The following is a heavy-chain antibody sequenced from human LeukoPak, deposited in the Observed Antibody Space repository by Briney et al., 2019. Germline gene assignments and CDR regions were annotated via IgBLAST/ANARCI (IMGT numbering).Heavy chain of an antibody. J-gene: IGHJ3*02. Sequence: GRSLRLSCAASGFTFDDYAMHWVRQAPGKGLEWVSGISWNSGSIGYADSVKGRFTISRDNAKNSLYLQMNSLRAEDTALYYCAKGILRYCSSTSCWAFDIWGQGTMVTVSS. CDR1: GFTFDDYA. CDR2: ISWNSGSI. D-gene: IGHD2-2*01. V-gene: IGHV3-9*01. CDR3: AKGILRYCSSTSCWAFDI.